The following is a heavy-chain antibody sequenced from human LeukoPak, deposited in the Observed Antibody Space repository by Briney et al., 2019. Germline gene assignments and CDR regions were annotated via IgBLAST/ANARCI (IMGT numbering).Heavy chain of an antibody. CDR3: ARDPHLSGWSDY. CDR2: ISSQSTYI. Sequence: GGSLRLSCAASGFTFSSYSMSWVHQAPGKGLEWVSSISSQSTYIYSADSLKGRFAISRDNAKNSLYLQMNSLRAEDTAVYYCARDPHLSGWSDYWGQGTLVTVSS. V-gene: IGHV3-21*01. J-gene: IGHJ4*02. D-gene: IGHD6-19*01. CDR1: GFTFSSYS.